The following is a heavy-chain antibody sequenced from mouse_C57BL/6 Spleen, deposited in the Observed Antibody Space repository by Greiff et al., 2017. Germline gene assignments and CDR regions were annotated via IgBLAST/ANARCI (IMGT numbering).Heavy chain of an antibody. CDR3: ARQGTTVVVHFGY. J-gene: IGHJ2*01. V-gene: IGHV5-6*01. CDR1: GFTFTSYG. Sequence: VQLMESGGDLVKPGGSLKLSCEASGFTFTSYGMSWVRQTPDKRLEWVATISSAGSNTYYQESVKGRFTISRDNAKNTLYLQSSSLKSEDTALYYCARQGTTVVVHFGYWGQGPTLTVSS. D-gene: IGHD1-1*01. CDR2: ISSAGSNT.